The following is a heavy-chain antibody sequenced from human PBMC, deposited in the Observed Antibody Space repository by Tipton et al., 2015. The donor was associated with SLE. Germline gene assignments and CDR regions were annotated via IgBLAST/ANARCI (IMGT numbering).Heavy chain of an antibody. CDR1: GGSISSHY. CDR3: ARRLIGRAFDI. V-gene: IGHV4-4*07. J-gene: IGHJ3*02. CDR2: IYTSGSP. D-gene: IGHD3-16*01. Sequence: LRLSCTVSGGSISSHYWSWIRRPPGKGLEWIGRIYTSGSPNYNPSLKSRVTMSVDTSKNQFSLKLSSVTAADTAVYYCARRLIGRAFDIWGQGTMVTVSS.